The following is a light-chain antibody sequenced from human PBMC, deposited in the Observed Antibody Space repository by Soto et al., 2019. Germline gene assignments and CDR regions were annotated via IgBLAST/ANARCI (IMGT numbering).Light chain of an antibody. V-gene: IGKV1-16*02. CDR1: QDISNY. CDR2: AAS. Sequence: DIQMTQSPSSLSASVGDLVTITCRASQDISNYLAWFQQKPGKAPKSLIYAASNLQSGVPSKFSGSGSVTDFTLTISSLQPEDFATYYFQQYNSFPWTFGQGTKVEIK. CDR3: QQYNSFPWT. J-gene: IGKJ1*01.